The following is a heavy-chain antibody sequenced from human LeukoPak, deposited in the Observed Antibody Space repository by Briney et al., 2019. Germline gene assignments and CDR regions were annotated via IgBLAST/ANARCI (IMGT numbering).Heavy chain of an antibody. J-gene: IGHJ4*02. V-gene: IGHV3-7*01. CDR3: ARYYAWFGELDYFDY. CDR1: GFTFSSYW. D-gene: IGHD3-10*01. CDR2: IKQDGSEK. Sequence: TGGSLRLSCAASGFTFSSYWMSWVRQAPGKGLEWVANIKQDGSEKYYVDSVKGRFTISRDNAKNSLYLQMNSLRAEDTAVYYCARYYAWFGELDYFDYWGQGTLVTVSS.